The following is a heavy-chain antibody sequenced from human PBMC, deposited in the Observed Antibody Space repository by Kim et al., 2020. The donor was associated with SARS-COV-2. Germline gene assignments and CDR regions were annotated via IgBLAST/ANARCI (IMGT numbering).Heavy chain of an antibody. CDR2: IYYSGST. D-gene: IGHD3-3*01. CDR3: ARDHREWLQYTANWYFDP. J-gene: IGHJ2*01. Sequence: SETLSLTCTVSGGSISSYCWSWIRQPPGKGLEWIGYIYYSGSTNYNPSLKSRVTISVDTSKNQFSLKLSSVTAADTAVYYCARDHREWLQYTANWYFDP. V-gene: IGHV4-59*01. CDR1: GGSISSYC.